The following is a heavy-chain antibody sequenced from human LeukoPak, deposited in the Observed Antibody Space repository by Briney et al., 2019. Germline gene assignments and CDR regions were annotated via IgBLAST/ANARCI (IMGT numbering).Heavy chain of an antibody. J-gene: IGHJ3*02. CDR3: ASVYMSQVVVAATAVVHDAFDI. Sequence: ASVKVSCKASGYTFTSYGISWVRQAPGQGLEWMGWISAYNGNTNYAQKLQGRVTMTTDTSTSTAYMELRSLRSDDTAVYYCASVYMSQVVVAATAVVHDAFDIWGQGTMVTVSS. V-gene: IGHV1-18*01. CDR1: GYTFTSYG. CDR2: ISAYNGNT. D-gene: IGHD2-15*01.